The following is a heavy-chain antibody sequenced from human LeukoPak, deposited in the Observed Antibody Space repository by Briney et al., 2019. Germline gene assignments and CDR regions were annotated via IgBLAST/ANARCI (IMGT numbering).Heavy chain of an antibody. CDR3: ARVDYDSSGYLFDY. Sequence: GGSLRLSCAASGFTVSSNEMSWVRQAPGKGLEWVSSISGGSTYYADSRKGRFTISRDNSKNTLHLQMNSLRAEDTAVYYCARVDYDSSGYLFDYWGQGTLVTVSS. D-gene: IGHD3-22*01. J-gene: IGHJ4*02. V-gene: IGHV3-38-3*01. CDR1: GFTVSSNE. CDR2: ISGGST.